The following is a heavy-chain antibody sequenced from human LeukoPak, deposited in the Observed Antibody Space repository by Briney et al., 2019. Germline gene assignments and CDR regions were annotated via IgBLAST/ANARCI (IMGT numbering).Heavy chain of an antibody. CDR2: MNPNSGNT. CDR3: ARDYGGNSGWFDP. CDR1: GYTFTSYD. V-gene: IGHV1-8*01. J-gene: IGHJ5*02. D-gene: IGHD4-23*01. Sequence: ASVEVSCKASGYTFTSYDINWVRQATGQGLEWMGWMNPNSGNTGYAQKFQGRVTMTRDTSINTAYMELSSLRSEDTAVYYCARDYGGNSGWFDPWGQGTLVTVSS.